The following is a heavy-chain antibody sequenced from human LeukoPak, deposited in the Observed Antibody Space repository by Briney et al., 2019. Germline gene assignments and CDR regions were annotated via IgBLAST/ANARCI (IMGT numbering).Heavy chain of an antibody. CDR2: INPSGGST. CDR3: ARVLIAAAGHAFDI. CDR1: GDTFSSYT. D-gene: IGHD6-13*01. V-gene: IGHV1-46*01. J-gene: IGHJ3*02. Sequence: ASVKVSCKASGDTFSSYTITGVRQAPGQGREWMGIINPSGGSTSYAQKFQGRVTMTRDTSTSTVYMELSSLRSEDTAVYYCARVLIAAAGHAFDIWGQGTMVTVSS.